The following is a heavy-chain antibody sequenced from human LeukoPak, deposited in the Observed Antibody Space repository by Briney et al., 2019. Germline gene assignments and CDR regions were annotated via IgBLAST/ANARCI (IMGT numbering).Heavy chain of an antibody. CDR3: ARSPSNYYDSSGFHYMDV. Sequence: GASVKVSCKASGYTFTSYGISWVRQAPGQGLEWMGWISTYTGNTNYAQNFQGRVTMTTDTSTSTAYMELRSLRSDDTAVYYCARSPSNYYDSSGFHYMDVWGKGTTVTVSS. CDR2: ISTYTGNT. V-gene: IGHV1-18*01. J-gene: IGHJ6*03. CDR1: GYTFTSYG. D-gene: IGHD3-22*01.